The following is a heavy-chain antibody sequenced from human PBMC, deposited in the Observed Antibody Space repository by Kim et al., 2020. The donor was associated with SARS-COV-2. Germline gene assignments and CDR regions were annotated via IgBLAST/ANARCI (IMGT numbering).Heavy chain of an antibody. CDR3: ARAGKGAIGFKNWFDP. CDR1: GYTFTSYG. CDR2: ISAYNGST. D-gene: IGHD2-2*01. J-gene: IGHJ5*02. Sequence: ASVKVSCKASGYTFTSYGISWVRQAPGQGLEWMGWISAYNGSTNYAQKLQGRVTMTTDTSTSTAYMELRSLRSDDTAVYYCARAGKGAIGFKNWFDPWGQGTLVTVSS. V-gene: IGHV1-18*01.